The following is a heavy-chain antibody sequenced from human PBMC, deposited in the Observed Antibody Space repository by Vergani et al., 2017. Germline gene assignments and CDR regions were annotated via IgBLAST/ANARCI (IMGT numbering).Heavy chain of an antibody. Sequence: QVQLVQSGAEVKKPGSSVKVSCKASGGTFSSYAISWVRQAPGQGLEWMGGIIHIFGTANYAQKFQGRVTITADESTSTAYMELSSLRAEDTAVYYCAGRYSGRVPGWFDPWGQGTLVTVSS. CDR3: AGRYSGRVPGWFDP. D-gene: IGHD6-13*01. CDR2: IIHIFGTA. V-gene: IGHV1-69*01. J-gene: IGHJ5*02. CDR1: GGTFSSYA.